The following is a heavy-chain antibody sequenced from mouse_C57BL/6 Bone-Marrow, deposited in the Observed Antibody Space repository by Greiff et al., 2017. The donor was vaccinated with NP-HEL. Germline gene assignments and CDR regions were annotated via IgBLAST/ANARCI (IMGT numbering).Heavy chain of an antibody. D-gene: IGHD2-3*01. Sequence: VTLKVSGAELVKPGASVKLSCTASGFNIKDYYMHWVKQRTEQGLEWIGRIDPEDGETKYAPKFQGKATITADTSSNTAYLQLSSLTSEDTAVYYCARNDGYYDWFAYWGQGTLVTVSA. V-gene: IGHV14-2*01. CDR1: GFNIKDYY. CDR3: ARNDGYYDWFAY. CDR2: IDPEDGET. J-gene: IGHJ3*01.